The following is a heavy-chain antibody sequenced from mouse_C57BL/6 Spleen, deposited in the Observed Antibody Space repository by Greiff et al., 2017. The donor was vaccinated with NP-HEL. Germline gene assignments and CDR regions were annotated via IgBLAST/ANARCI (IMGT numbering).Heavy chain of an antibody. J-gene: IGHJ3*01. CDR3: TRGDYSNYAY. V-gene: IGHV1-15*01. Sequence: VKLQESGAELVRPGASVTLSCKASGYTFTDYEMHWVKQTPVHGLEWIGAIDPETGGTAYNQKFKGKAILTADKSSSTAYMELRSLTSEDSAVYYCTRGDYSNYAYWGQGTLVTVSA. CDR1: GYTFTDYE. D-gene: IGHD2-5*01. CDR2: IDPETGGT.